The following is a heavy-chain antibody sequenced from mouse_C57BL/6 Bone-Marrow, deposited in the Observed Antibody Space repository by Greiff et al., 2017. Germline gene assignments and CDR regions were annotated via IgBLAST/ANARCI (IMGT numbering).Heavy chain of an antibody. Sequence: QVQLQQPGAELVMPGASVKLSCKASGYTFTSYWMHWVNQRPGQGLEWIGEIDPSDSYTNYNQKLQGKSTLTVDKSTSTVYMHLSSLKSEDSAFYYCARYRYYGSGYNYWGQGTTLTVSS. V-gene: IGHV1-69*01. CDR1: GYTFTSYW. CDR3: ARYRYYGSGYNY. D-gene: IGHD1-1*01. CDR2: IDPSDSYT. J-gene: IGHJ2*01.